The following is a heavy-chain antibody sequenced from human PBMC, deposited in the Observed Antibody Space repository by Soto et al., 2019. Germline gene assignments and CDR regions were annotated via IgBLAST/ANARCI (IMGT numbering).Heavy chain of an antibody. D-gene: IGHD3-3*01. Sequence: GGSLRLSCSVSGFIFSSFAMHWVRQAPGKGLKYVSAISDNGGGTYYADSVKGRFTISRDNSKNTLYLQMSTLRPEDTAVYYCVKDMYYDFWSGSHDYWGQGTPVTFSS. CDR3: VKDMYYDFWSGSHDY. CDR1: GFIFSSFA. V-gene: IGHV3-64D*06. J-gene: IGHJ4*02. CDR2: ISDNGGGT.